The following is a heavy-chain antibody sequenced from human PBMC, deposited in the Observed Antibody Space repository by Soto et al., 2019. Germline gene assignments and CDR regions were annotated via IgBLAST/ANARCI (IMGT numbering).Heavy chain of an antibody. CDR1: GFTFTSSA. CDR2: IVVGSGNT. Sequence: QMQLVQSGPEVKKPGTSVKVSCKASGFTFTSSAMQWLRQARGQRLERIGWIVVGSGNTNYAQKFQERVTITRDMSTSTAYMELSSLRSEDTAVYYCAAPRPNRYYYYYMDVWGKGTTVTLSS. CDR3: AAPRPNRYYYYYMDV. J-gene: IGHJ6*03. V-gene: IGHV1-58*02.